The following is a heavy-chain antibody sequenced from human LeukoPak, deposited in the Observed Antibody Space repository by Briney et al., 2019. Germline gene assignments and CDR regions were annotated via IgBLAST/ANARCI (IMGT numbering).Heavy chain of an antibody. CDR2: IYYSGST. V-gene: IGHV4-39*01. Sequence: SETLSLTCTVSGGSISSSSYYWGWIRQPPGKGLEWIGSIYYSGSTYYNPSLKSRVTISVDTSKNQFSLKLSSVTAADTAVYYCARGRIVVVVAATRPFDYWGQGTLVTVSS. CDR3: ARGRIVVVVAATRPFDY. J-gene: IGHJ4*02. D-gene: IGHD2-15*01. CDR1: GGSISSSSYY.